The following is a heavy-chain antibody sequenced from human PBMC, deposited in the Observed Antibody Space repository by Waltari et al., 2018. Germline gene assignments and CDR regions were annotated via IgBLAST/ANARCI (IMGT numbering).Heavy chain of an antibody. CDR3: ASCTGGNCYYYGFDV. D-gene: IGHD2-8*02. CDR1: GFNFGSSG. J-gene: IGHJ6*02. V-gene: IGHV3-30*03. CDR2: ISSDGSRK. Sequence: QVQLVESGGGVVQPGRSLRLSCGASGFNFGSSGMPWVRQTPGRGLEWVAVISSDGSRKSYADSVKGRFSISRDNSKNSLSLEMNSLRPEDTAVYYCASCTGGNCYYYGFDVWGQGTTVTVSS.